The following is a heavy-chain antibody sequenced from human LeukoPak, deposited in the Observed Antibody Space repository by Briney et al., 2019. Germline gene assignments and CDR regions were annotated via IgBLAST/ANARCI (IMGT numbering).Heavy chain of an antibody. D-gene: IGHD3-16*01. CDR3: ARTLRVQYFDY. CDR1: GGSFRGYY. J-gene: IGHJ4*02. Sequence: SETLSLTCAVYGGSFRGYYWSWIRQPPGKGPEWIGEINHSGSTNYNPSLKSRVTISVDTSKNQFSLKLSSVTAADTAVYYCARTLRVQYFDYWGEGTLVTVSS. CDR2: INHSGST. V-gene: IGHV4-34*01.